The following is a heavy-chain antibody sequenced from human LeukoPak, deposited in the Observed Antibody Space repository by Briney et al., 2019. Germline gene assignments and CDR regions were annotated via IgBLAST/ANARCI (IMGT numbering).Heavy chain of an antibody. Sequence: SETLSLTCTVSGGSISSSSYYWGWIRQPPGKGLEWIGSIYHSGSTYYNPSLKSRVTISVDTFKNQFSLKLSSVTAADTAVYYCARGVARSSKFHFSYYFDYWGQGTLVTVSS. CDR3: ARGVARSSKFHFSYYFDY. CDR2: IYHSGST. D-gene: IGHD6-6*01. CDR1: GGSISSSSYY. V-gene: IGHV4-39*07. J-gene: IGHJ4*02.